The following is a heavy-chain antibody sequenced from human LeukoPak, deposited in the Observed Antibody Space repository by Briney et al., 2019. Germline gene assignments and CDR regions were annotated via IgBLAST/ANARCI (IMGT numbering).Heavy chain of an antibody. CDR1: GFTFSSYA. Sequence: GGSLRLSCAASGFTFSSYAMRWVRQAPGKGLEWVSGISGSGGSTYYADSVKGRFTISRDNSKNTLYLQMNSLRAEDTAVYYCAKDRGSSWYSFDYWGQGTLVTVSS. J-gene: IGHJ4*02. CDR3: AKDRGSSWYSFDY. CDR2: ISGSGGST. D-gene: IGHD6-13*01. V-gene: IGHV3-23*01.